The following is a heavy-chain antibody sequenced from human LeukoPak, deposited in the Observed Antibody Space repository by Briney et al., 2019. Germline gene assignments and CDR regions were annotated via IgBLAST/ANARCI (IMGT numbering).Heavy chain of an antibody. D-gene: IGHD2-2*01. J-gene: IGHJ4*02. V-gene: IGHV3-30*02. CDR3: AKEGGYCSSTSCPFDY. Sequence: GGSLRLSCAASGFTFSSYGMHWVRQAPGKGLEWVAFIRYDGSNKYYADSVKGRFTISRDNSKNTLYLQMNSLRAEDTAVYYCAKEGGYCSSTSCPFDYWGQGTLVTVSS. CDR2: IRYDGSNK. CDR1: GFTFSSYG.